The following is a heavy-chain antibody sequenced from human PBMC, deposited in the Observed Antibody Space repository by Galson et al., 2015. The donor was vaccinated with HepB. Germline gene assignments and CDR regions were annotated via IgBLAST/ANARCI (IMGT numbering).Heavy chain of an antibody. CDR2: ILYDGSSK. CDR1: GFSFSSYA. Sequence: SLRLSCAASGFSFSSYAMHWVRQAPGKGLEWVAVILYDGSSKYYADSMKGRFTISRDNSKNTLDLQMNSLRAEDTALYYCARSATRSWTGAVDYWGQGTLVTVSS. CDR3: ARSATRSWTGAVDY. V-gene: IGHV3-30-3*01. D-gene: IGHD3/OR15-3a*01. J-gene: IGHJ4*02.